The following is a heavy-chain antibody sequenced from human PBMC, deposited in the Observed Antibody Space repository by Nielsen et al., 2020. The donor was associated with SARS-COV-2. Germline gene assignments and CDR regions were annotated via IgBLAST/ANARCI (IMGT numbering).Heavy chain of an antibody. CDR2: IYYSGST. CDR1: GGSISSGGYY. J-gene: IGHJ5*02. Sequence: LRLSCTVSGGSISSGGYYWSWIRQHPGKGLEWIGYIYYSGSTYYNPSLKSRVTISVDTSKNQFSLKLSSVTAADTAVYYCARAVSDALRRRQANWFDPWGQGTLVTVSS. D-gene: IGHD1-14*01. CDR3: ARAVSDALRRRQANWFDP. V-gene: IGHV4-31*03.